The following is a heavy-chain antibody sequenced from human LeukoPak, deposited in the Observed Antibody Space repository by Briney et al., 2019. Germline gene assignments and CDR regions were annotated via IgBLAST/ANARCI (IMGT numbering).Heavy chain of an antibody. Sequence: PGGSLRLSCAASGFTFSSYEMNWVRQAPGKGLEWVSYISSSGSTIYYADSVKGRFAISRDNAKNSLYLQMNSLRAEDTAVYYCAREVDSGYYYMDAWGKGTTVTVSS. CDR1: GFTFSSYE. V-gene: IGHV3-48*03. D-gene: IGHD5-12*01. CDR3: AREVDSGYYYMDA. J-gene: IGHJ6*03. CDR2: ISSSGSTI.